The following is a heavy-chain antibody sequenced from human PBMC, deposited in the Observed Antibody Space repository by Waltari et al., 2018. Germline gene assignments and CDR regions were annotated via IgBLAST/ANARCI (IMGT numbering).Heavy chain of an antibody. D-gene: IGHD2-2*01. Sequence: EVQLVESGGGLVQPGESLRLSCAASGFTFSTYWMTWVRQVPGKGLRWVANINEDEGTKHYVDSVKGRFTISRDNTKNSLYLQMNNLRAEDTAVYYCARHTSWSFDYWGQGSLVTVSS. V-gene: IGHV3-7*01. J-gene: IGHJ4*02. CDR1: GFTFSTYW. CDR2: INEDEGTK. CDR3: ARHTSWSFDY.